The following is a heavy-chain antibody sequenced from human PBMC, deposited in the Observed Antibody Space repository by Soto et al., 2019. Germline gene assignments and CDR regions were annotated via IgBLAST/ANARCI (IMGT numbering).Heavy chain of an antibody. CDR3: ARDRPLEQWLVRESFRDY. CDR2: ISAYNGNT. CDR1: GYTFTSYG. J-gene: IGHJ4*02. Sequence: QVQLVQSGAEVKKPGASVKVSCKASGYTFTSYGISWVRQAPGQGLEWMGWISAYNGNTNYAQKLQSRVTMTTDTSTSTAYMELRSLRSDDTAVYYCARDRPLEQWLVRESFRDYWGQGTLVTVSS. V-gene: IGHV1-18*04. D-gene: IGHD6-19*01.